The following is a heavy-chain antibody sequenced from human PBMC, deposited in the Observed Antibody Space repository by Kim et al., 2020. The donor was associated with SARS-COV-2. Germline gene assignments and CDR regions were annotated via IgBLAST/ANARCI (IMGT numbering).Heavy chain of an antibody. J-gene: IGHJ3*02. Sequence: SQTLSLTCAISGDSVSSNSAAWNWIRQSPSRGLEWLGRTYYRSKWYNDYAVSVKSRITINPDTSKNQFSLQLNSVTPEDTAVYYCARDWDEQQLVQGWVGAFDIWGQGTMVTVSS. D-gene: IGHD6-13*01. CDR1: GDSVSSNSAA. CDR2: TYYRSKWYN. CDR3: ARDWDEQQLVQGWVGAFDI. V-gene: IGHV6-1*01.